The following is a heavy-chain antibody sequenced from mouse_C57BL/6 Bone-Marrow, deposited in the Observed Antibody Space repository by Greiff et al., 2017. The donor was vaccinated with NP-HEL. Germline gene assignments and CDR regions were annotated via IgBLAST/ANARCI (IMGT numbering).Heavy chain of an antibody. CDR3: ARSSTMISRWFAY. J-gene: IGHJ3*01. Sequence: EVKLVESGGDLVKPGGSLKLSCAASGFTFSSYGMSWVRQTPDKRLEWVATISSGGSYTYYPDSVKGRFTISRDNAKNTLYLQMSSLKSEDTAMYYCARSSTMISRWFAYWGQGTLVTVSA. V-gene: IGHV5-6*02. CDR2: ISSGGSYT. D-gene: IGHD2-4*01. CDR1: GFTFSSYG.